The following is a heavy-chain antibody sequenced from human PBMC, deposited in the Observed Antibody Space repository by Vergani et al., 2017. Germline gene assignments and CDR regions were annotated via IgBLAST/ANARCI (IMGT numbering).Heavy chain of an antibody. CDR1: GFTFSSYS. Sequence: EVQLVESGGGLVKPGGSLRLSCAASGFTFSSYSMNWVRQAPGKGLEWVSSISSSSSYIYYADSVKGRFTISRDNAKNSLYLQMNSLRAEDTAVYYCARAVGYYYDSSGSYWDQGTLVTVSA. V-gene: IGHV3-21*01. D-gene: IGHD3-22*01. CDR3: ARAVGYYYDSSGSY. J-gene: IGHJ4*02. CDR2: ISSSSSYI.